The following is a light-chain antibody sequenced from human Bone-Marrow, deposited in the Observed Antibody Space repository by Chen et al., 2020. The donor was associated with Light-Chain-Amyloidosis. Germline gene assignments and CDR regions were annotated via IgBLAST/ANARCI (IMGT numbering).Light chain of an antibody. J-gene: IGLJ2*01. CDR2: RET. V-gene: IGLV3-25*03. CDR3: KSADSSGTYEVI. CDR1: DLPTKY. Sequence: SYELTQPPSVSVSPGQTARITCSGDDLPTKYAYWYQQKPGQAPVLVIHRETERPSGISERVSGSSSGTTAALTISGVQAEDEADYHGKSADSSGTYEVIFGGRTRLTVL.